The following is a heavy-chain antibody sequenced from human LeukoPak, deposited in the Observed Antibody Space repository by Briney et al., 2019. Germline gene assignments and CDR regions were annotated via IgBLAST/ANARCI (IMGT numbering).Heavy chain of an antibody. D-gene: IGHD3-22*01. CDR1: GFTISSYA. Sequence: GASLRLSCAASGFTISSYAMSWVRQAPGKGLEWVSAISGSGGSTYYADSVKGRFTISRDNSKNTLYLQMNSLRAEDTAVYYCAKDHYDSSGYYGLGGGIDYWGQGTLATVSS. J-gene: IGHJ4*02. V-gene: IGHV3-23*01. CDR2: ISGSGGST. CDR3: AKDHYDSSGYYGLGGGIDY.